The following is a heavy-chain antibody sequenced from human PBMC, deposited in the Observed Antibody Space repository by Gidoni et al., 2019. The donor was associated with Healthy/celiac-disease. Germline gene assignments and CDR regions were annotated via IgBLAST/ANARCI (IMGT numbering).Heavy chain of an antibody. CDR2: INHSGST. J-gene: IGHJ4*02. CDR3: ARGGGKGPYCSSTSCYIFWAY. V-gene: IGHV4-34*01. CDR1: GGSFSGEY. D-gene: IGHD2-2*02. Sequence: QVQLQQWGAGLLKPSETLSLTGAVYGGSFSGEYWSWIRRPPGKGREWIGEINHSGSTNDNPSLNSRVPIPLDTSTTQFSLKLTSVTAADTAVYYCARGGGKGPYCSSTSCYIFWAYWGQGTLVTVSS.